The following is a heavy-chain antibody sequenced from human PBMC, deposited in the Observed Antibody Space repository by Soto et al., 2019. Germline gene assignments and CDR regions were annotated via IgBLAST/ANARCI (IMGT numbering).Heavy chain of an antibody. V-gene: IGHV3-49*03. D-gene: IGHD3-3*01. CDR3: TRDFNPYYDFWSGYYTVDWYFDL. Sequence: GGSLRLSCTASGFTFGDYAMSWFRQAPGKGLEWVGFIRSKAYGGTTEYAASVKGRFTIPRDDSKSIAYLQMNSLKTEDTAVYYCTRDFNPYYDFWSGYYTVDWYFDLWGCGTLVTVS. CDR2: IRSKAYGGTT. J-gene: IGHJ2*01. CDR1: GFTFGDYA.